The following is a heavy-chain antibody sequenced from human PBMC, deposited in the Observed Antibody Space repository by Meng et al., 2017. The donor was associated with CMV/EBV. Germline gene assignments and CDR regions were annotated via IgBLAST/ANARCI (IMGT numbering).Heavy chain of an antibody. CDR3: ARVCGGSCFDY. Sequence: VQLVQAVAELKKPRSSVKASCKASAGTCSSYASSWVQQAPGQGHGLIGGIIPIIGTANHAQKFRVRVTMTADKTTSTANMKQINLRAEDTAVYYCARVCGGSCFDYWGQGTLVTVSS. CDR1: AGTCSSYA. CDR2: IIPIIGTA. J-gene: IGHJ4*02. V-gene: IGHV1-69*14. D-gene: IGHD2-15*01.